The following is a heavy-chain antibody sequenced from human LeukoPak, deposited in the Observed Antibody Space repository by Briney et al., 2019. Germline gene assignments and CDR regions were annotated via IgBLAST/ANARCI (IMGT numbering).Heavy chain of an antibody. CDR3: ARGYYGSGSYYMGNY. CDR2: IWYDGSNK. Sequence: GRSLRLSCAASGFTFSSYAMHWVRQAPGKGLEWVAVIWYDGSNKYYAGSVKGRFTISRDNSKNTLYLQMNSLRVEDSALYYCARGYYGSGSYYMGNYWGQGTLVTVSS. CDR1: GFTFSSYA. D-gene: IGHD3-10*01. V-gene: IGHV3-33*01. J-gene: IGHJ4*02.